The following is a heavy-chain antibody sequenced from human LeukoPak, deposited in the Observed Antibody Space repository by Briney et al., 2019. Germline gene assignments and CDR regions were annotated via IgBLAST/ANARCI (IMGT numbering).Heavy chain of an antibody. Sequence: PGGSLRLSCAASGFTFSRYWMSWVRQAPGKGLEWVANIKQDGSEKYYVDSVKGRLTISRDNAKNSLYLQMNSLRAEDTAVYYCASLYGMDVWGQGTTVTVSS. CDR2: IKQDGSEK. CDR1: GFTFSRYW. J-gene: IGHJ6*02. V-gene: IGHV3-7*02. CDR3: ASLYGMDV.